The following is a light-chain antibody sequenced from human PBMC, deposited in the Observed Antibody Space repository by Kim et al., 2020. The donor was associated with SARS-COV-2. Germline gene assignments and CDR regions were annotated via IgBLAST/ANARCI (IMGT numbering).Light chain of an antibody. CDR1: SGSIASNY. CDR2: DDH. CDR3: QSYDSSNLNWV. V-gene: IGLV6-57*02. Sequence: TVTISCTGSSGSIASNYVQWYQQRPGSAPTTVIYDDHQRPSGVPDRFSGSIDSSSNSASLTISGLKTEDEADYYCQSYDSSNLNWVFGGGTQLTVL. J-gene: IGLJ3*02.